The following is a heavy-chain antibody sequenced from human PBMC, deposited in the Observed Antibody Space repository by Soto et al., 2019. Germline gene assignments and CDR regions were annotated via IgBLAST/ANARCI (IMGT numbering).Heavy chain of an antibody. D-gene: IGHD6-13*01. CDR2: IWYDGSNK. CDR1: GFTFSSYG. CDR3: ARDPDSSSWSDAFDI. Sequence: QVQLVESGGGVVQPGRSLRLSCAASGFTFSSYGMHWVRQAPGKGVEWVAVIWYDGSNKYYADSVKGRFTISRDNSKNTLYLQMNSLRAEDTAVYYCARDPDSSSWSDAFDIWGQGTMVTVSS. J-gene: IGHJ3*02. V-gene: IGHV3-33*01.